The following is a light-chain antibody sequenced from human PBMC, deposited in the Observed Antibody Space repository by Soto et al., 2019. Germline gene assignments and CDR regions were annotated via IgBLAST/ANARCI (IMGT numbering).Light chain of an antibody. Sequence: HSVLSQPASVSGSPGQSITISCTGTSSDVGTYGFVSWYQQTPGKAPKVLIYEASKRPSGVSSRFSGSKSGNTASLTISGLEAEDEADYYCCSYGSDNTYLFGTGTKVTVL. V-gene: IGLV2-23*01. CDR3: CSYGSDNTYL. CDR1: SSDVGTYGF. J-gene: IGLJ1*01. CDR2: EAS.